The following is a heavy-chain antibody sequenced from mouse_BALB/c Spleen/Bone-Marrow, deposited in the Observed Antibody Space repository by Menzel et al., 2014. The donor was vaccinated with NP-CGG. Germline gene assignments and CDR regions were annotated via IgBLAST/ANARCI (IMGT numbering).Heavy chain of an antibody. D-gene: IGHD1-2*01. CDR2: IWAGGST. V-gene: IGHV2-9*02. J-gene: IGHJ2*01. CDR3: ARSLIRLRYFDY. CDR1: GFSLTSYG. Sequence: VKVVESGPGLVAPSQSPSITCTVSGFSLTSYGVHWVRQSPGKGLEWLGVIWAGGSTNYNSALMSRLSISKDNSESQVFLKMNSLQTDDTAMYYCARSLIRLRYFDYWGQGTTLTVSS.